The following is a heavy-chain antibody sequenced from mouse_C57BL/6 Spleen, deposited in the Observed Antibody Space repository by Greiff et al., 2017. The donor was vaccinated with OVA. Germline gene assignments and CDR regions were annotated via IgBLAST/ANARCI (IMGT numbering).Heavy chain of an antibody. CDR2: IDPSDSET. J-gene: IGHJ2*01. D-gene: IGHD2-4*01. CDR1: GYTFTCYW. CDR3: ARYDDEGYYFDY. V-gene: IGHV1-52*01. Sequence: VQLQQPGAELVRPGSSVKLSCKASGYTFTCYWMHWVKQRPIQGLEWIGNIDPSDSETHYNQKFKDKATLTVDKSSSTAYLQLSSLTSEDSAVYYGARYDDEGYYFDYGGQGTTLTVSS.